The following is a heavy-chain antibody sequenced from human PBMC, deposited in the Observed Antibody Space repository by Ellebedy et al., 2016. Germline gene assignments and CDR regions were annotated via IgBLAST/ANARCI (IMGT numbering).Heavy chain of an antibody. V-gene: IGHV3-23*01. J-gene: IGHJ4*02. CDR2: ISGSGGST. CDR1: GFTFSSYA. Sequence: GESLKISXAASGFTFSSYAMSWVRQAPGKGLEWVSAISGSGGSTYYADSVKGRFTISRDNAKNSLYLQMNSLRAEDTALYYCARTSITMVRGVIGPPAFFDYWGQGTLVTVSS. CDR3: ARTSITMVRGVIGPPAFFDY. D-gene: IGHD3-10*01.